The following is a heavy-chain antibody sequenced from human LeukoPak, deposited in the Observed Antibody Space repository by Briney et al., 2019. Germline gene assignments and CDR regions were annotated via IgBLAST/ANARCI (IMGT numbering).Heavy chain of an antibody. J-gene: IGHJ4*02. CDR3: ARDMGRMATPGVDY. V-gene: IGHV3-7*04. CDR1: GFTFSSYW. Sequence: TGGSLRLSCAASGFTFSSYWMSWVRQAPGKGLEWVANIKQDGSEKYYVDSVKGRFTISRDNAKNSLYLQMNSLRAEDTAVYYCARDMGRMATPGVDYWGQGTLVTVSS. CDR2: IKQDGSEK. D-gene: IGHD5-24*01.